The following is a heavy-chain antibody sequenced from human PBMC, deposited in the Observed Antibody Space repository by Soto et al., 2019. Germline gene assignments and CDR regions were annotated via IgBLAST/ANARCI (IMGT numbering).Heavy chain of an antibody. CDR3: ARHSARGGDFDY. D-gene: IGHD3-10*01. J-gene: IGHJ4*02. CDR1: GGSIRSYY. V-gene: IGHV4-59*08. Sequence: QVQLQESGPGLVKPSETLSLTCTVSGGSIRSYYWSWIRQSPGKGLEWIAFMYYTGDTNYNPSIKSRVTIPLETSKSQFSLKLTSVTAADTAVYYCARHSARGGDFDYWGQGTLVTVSS. CDR2: MYYTGDT.